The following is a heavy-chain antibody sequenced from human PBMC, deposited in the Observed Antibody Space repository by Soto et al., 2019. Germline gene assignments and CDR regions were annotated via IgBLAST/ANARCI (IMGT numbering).Heavy chain of an antibody. CDR3: AADGRPPSGMDV. V-gene: IGHV1-58*01. CDR2: IVVGSGNT. Sequence: SVKVSCKASGFTFTSSAVQWVRQARGQRLEWIGWIVVGSGNTNYAQKFKERVTITRDMSTSTAYMELSSLRSEDTAVYYCAADGRPPSGMDVWGQGTRVTVSS. CDR1: GFTFTSSA. J-gene: IGHJ6*01.